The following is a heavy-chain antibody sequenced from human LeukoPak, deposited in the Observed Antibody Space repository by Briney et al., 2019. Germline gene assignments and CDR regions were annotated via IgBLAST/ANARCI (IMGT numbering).Heavy chain of an antibody. CDR1: GYTFTSYG. CDR3: ARGAITYYYDSSGYYPPDY. V-gene: IGHV1-18*01. J-gene: IGHJ4*02. Sequence: VASVKVSCKASGYTFTSYGISWVRQAPGQGLEWMGWISAYNGNTNYAQKLQGRVTITTDESTSTAYMELSSLRSEDTAVYYCARGAITYYYDSSGYYPPDYWGQGTLVTVSS. CDR2: ISAYNGNT. D-gene: IGHD3-22*01.